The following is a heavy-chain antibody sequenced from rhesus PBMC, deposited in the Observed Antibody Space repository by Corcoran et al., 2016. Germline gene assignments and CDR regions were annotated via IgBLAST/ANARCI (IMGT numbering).Heavy chain of an antibody. D-gene: IGHD6-25*01. Sequence: QVQLQESGPEVVKPSETLSLTCAVSGGSIRSSNWWRWNRQSPGKGLKWFGGIYGSGGSTEYDPSLTSRVTISIDTSKNQVYLKLTSVTAADTAVYYCARPLAAAIDYWGQGVLVTVSS. J-gene: IGHJ4*01. CDR2: IYGSGGST. CDR3: ARPLAAAIDY. V-gene: IGHV4-93*02. CDR1: GGSIRSSNW.